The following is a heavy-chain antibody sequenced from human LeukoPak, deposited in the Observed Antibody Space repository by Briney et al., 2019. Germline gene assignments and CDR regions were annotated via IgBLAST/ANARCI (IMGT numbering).Heavy chain of an antibody. Sequence: GRSLRLSCAASGFTFSSYGMHWVRQAPGKGLEWVAVIPYDGSNKYYADSVKGRFTISRDNSKNTLYLQMNSPRAEDTAVYYCAKGTLYCSGGSCPSFDYWGQGTLVTVSS. V-gene: IGHV3-30*18. CDR2: IPYDGSNK. CDR3: AKGTLYCSGGSCPSFDY. J-gene: IGHJ4*02. CDR1: GFTFSSYG. D-gene: IGHD2-15*01.